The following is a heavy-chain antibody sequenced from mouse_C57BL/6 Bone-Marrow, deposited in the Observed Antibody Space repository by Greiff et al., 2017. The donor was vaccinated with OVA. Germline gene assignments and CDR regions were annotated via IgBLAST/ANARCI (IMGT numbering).Heavy chain of an antibody. CDR2: SRNKANDYTT. V-gene: IGHV7-1*01. J-gene: IGHJ4*01. CDR3: ARDAGIYYAMDY. CDR1: GFTFSDFY. Sequence: EVQGVESGGGLVQSGRSLRLSCATSGFTFSDFYMEWVRQAPGKGLEWIAASRNKANDYTTEYSASVKGRFIVSRDTSQSILYLQMNALRAEDTAIYYCARDAGIYYAMDYWGQGTSVTVSS.